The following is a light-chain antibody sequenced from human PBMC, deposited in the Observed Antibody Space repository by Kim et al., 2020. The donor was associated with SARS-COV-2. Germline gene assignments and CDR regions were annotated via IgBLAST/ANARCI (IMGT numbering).Light chain of an antibody. Sequence: QSVLTQPPSVSGAPGQRVTISCTGSSSNIGADYDLHWYQQLPGSAPKLLIYANTNRPSGVPDRFSGSKSGTSASLAITGLQAEDEADYYCQSYDSSLSAWVFGGGTKLTVL. V-gene: IGLV1-40*01. J-gene: IGLJ3*02. CDR1: SSNIGADYD. CDR3: QSYDSSLSAWV. CDR2: ANT.